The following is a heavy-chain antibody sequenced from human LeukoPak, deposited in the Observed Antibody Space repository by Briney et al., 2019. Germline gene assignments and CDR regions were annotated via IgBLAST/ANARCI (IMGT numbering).Heavy chain of an antibody. CDR2: ISSSSSYI. CDR3: ARVKGLGEPVVPYDAFDI. V-gene: IGHV3-21*01. J-gene: IGHJ3*02. D-gene: IGHD2-15*01. Sequence: PGGSLRLSCAASGFTFDDYGMSWVRQAPGKGLEWVSSISSSSSYIYYADSVKGRFTISRDNAKNSLYLQMNSLRAEDTAVYYCARVKGLGEPVVPYDAFDIWGQGTMVTVSS. CDR1: GFTFDDYG.